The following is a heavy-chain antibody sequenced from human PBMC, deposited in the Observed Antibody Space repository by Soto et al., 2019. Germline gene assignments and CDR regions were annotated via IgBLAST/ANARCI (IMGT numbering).Heavy chain of an antibody. J-gene: IGHJ4*02. V-gene: IGHV3-21*01. CDR3: ARGRFRDYYDGSGDCDY. D-gene: IGHD3-22*01. CDR1: GFTLSNFD. Sequence: EMQLVESGGGLVKPGGSLRLSCAASGFTLSNFDMNWVRQAPGKGLEWVSLISTTSDYIYYADSVKGRFTISRDNARNSLYLQMNGLRAEDTAVYYCARGRFRDYYDGSGDCDYWGQGTLVTVSS. CDR2: ISTTSDYI.